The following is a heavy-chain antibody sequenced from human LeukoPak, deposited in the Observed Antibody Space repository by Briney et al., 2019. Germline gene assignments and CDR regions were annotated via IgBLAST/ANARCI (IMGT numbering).Heavy chain of an antibody. J-gene: IGHJ3*02. CDR2: IKQDGSEK. CDR1: GFTFSSYW. CDR3: ARSSFTMVRGVRNDAFDI. Sequence: GGSLRLSCAASGFTFSSYWMSWVRQAPGKGLEWVANIKQDGSEKYYVDSVKGRFTISRDNAKNSLYLQMNSLRAEDTAVYYCARSSFTMVRGVRNDAFDIWGQGTMVTVSS. V-gene: IGHV3-7*01. D-gene: IGHD3-10*01.